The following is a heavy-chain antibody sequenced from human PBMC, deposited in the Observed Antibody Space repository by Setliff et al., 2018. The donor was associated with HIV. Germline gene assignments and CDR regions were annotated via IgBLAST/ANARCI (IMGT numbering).Heavy chain of an antibody. J-gene: IGHJ5*02. CDR1: GGTFSSYG. V-gene: IGHV1-69*13. Sequence: SVKVSCKTSGGTFSSYGIAWVRQAPGQGLEWMGGIIPIFGTANYAQKFQGRVTISADEYTSTAYMELSSLRSEDTSVYYCAREGYCSSTSCYDNWFDPWGQGTLVTVSS. CDR2: IIPIFGTA. CDR3: AREGYCSSTSCYDNWFDP. D-gene: IGHD2-2*01.